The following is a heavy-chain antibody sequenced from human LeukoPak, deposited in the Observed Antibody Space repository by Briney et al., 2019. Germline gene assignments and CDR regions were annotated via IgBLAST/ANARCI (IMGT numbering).Heavy chain of an antibody. Sequence: SQTLSLTCTVSGGSISSGSYYWSWIRQPAGKGLEWIGRIYTSGSTNYNPSLKSRVTISVDTSKNQFSLKLSSVTAADTAVYYCARYTEYYFDYWGQGTLVTVSS. CDR2: IYTSGST. CDR1: GGSISSGSYY. V-gene: IGHV4-61*02. CDR3: ARYTEYYFDY. J-gene: IGHJ4*02.